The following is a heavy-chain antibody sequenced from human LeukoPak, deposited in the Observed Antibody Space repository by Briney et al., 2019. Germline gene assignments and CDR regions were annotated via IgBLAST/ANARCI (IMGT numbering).Heavy chain of an antibody. CDR2: INHSGST. CDR3: ARSGVFNAFDI. CDR1: GGSFSGYY. D-gene: IGHD6-25*01. Sequence: SETLSPTCAVYGGSFSGYYWSWIRQPPGKGLEWIGEINHSGSTNYNPSLKSRVTISVDTSKNQFSLKLSSVTAADTAVYYCARSGVFNAFDIWGQGTMVTVSS. J-gene: IGHJ3*02. V-gene: IGHV4-34*01.